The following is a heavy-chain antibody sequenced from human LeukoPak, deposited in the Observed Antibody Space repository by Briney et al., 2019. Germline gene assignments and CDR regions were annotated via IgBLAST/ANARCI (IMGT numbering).Heavy chain of an antibody. CDR2: INHSGST. J-gene: IGHJ6*03. CDR1: GGSFSGYY. D-gene: IGHD5-18*01. CDR3: ARVDTAMADYYYYYMDV. Sequence: PSETLSLTCAVYGGSFSGYYWSWIRQPPGKGLEWIGEINHSGSTNYNPSLKSRVTISVDTSKNQFSLKLSSVTAADTAVYYCARVDTAMADYYYYYMDVWGKGTTVTVSS. V-gene: IGHV4-34*01.